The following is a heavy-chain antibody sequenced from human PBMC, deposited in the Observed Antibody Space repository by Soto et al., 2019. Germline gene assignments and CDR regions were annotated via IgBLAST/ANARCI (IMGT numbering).Heavy chain of an antibody. J-gene: IGHJ5*02. Sequence: AASVKVSCKASGYTFTSYGISWVRQAPGQGLEWMGWISAYNGNTNYAQRLQGRVTMTTDTSTSTAYMELRSLRSDDTAVYYCASSTFDYGDYVFDPWGQGTLVTVSS. CDR2: ISAYNGNT. V-gene: IGHV1-18*01. CDR1: GYTFTSYG. D-gene: IGHD4-17*01. CDR3: ASSTFDYGDYVFDP.